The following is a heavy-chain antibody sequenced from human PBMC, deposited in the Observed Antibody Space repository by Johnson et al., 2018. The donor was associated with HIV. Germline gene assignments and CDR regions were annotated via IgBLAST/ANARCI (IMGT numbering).Heavy chain of an antibody. J-gene: IGHJ3*02. D-gene: IGHD3-16*02. V-gene: IGHV3-7*01. Sequence: VQVVESGGGLVQPGGSLSLSCAASGFTFNTYWMTWVRQAPGKGLEWVANINQDGREKDYVDSVKGRFTISRDIAKNPLYLQRSGLRAEETAVYYCARVRASGWGSYPNDAFDIWGQGTMVTVSS. CDR1: GFTFNTYW. CDR2: INQDGREK. CDR3: ARVRASGWGSYPNDAFDI.